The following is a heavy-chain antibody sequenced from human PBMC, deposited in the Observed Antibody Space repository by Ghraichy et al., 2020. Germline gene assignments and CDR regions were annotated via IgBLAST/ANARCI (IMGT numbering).Heavy chain of an antibody. CDR3: ARSYSSSWYAPEGY. Sequence: ASVKVSCKASGYTFTGYYMHWVRQAPGQGLEWMGRINPNSGGTNYAQKFQGRVTMTRDTSISTAYMELSRLRSDDTAVYYCARSYSSSWYAPEGYWGQGTLVTVSS. J-gene: IGHJ4*02. V-gene: IGHV1-2*06. CDR2: INPNSGGT. CDR1: GYTFTGYY. D-gene: IGHD6-13*01.